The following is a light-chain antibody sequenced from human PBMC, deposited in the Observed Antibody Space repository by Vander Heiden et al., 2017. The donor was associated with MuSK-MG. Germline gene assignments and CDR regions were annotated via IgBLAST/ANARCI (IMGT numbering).Light chain of an antibody. CDR3: QHRRGWPWT. Sequence: EIVLTQSPATLSLSPAARATLSCRASQSVSTSLAWYQQKPGHPPRLLIYVTSNRATGIPASFSGSGSATDFTLTISSLEPEDFAVYYCQHRRGWPWTFGQGTKVEVK. V-gene: IGKV3-11*01. CDR1: QSVSTS. J-gene: IGKJ1*01. CDR2: VTS.